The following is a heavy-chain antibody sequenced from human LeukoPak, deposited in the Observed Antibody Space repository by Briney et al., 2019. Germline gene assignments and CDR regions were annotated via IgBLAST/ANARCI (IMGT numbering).Heavy chain of an antibody. J-gene: IGHJ4*02. Sequence: GGSLRLSCAASGFTFSSYAMSWVRPAPGKGLEWVSAIIGSGGYSYYADSVKGRFTISRDNSKNTLSLQMDSLGAEDTAVYYCVKLRGIYLDFDSWGRGTLVSVSS. CDR1: GFTFSSYA. CDR2: IIGSGGYS. D-gene: IGHD1-26*01. V-gene: IGHV3-23*01. CDR3: VKLRGIYLDFDS.